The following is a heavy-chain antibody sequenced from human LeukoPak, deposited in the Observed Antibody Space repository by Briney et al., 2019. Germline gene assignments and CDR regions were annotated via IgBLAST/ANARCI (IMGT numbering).Heavy chain of an antibody. CDR1: GFTFSSHW. V-gene: IGHV3-74*01. D-gene: IGHD3-10*01. CDR2: INSDGSTT. Sequence: GGSLRLSCAASGFTFSSHWMHWVRQAPGKGLVWVSLINSDGSTTNYAASVKGRFTISRDNAKNTLYLQMNSLRAEDTAVYYCARPPGPMVRGIIGYWGQGTLVTASS. CDR3: ARPPGPMVRGIIGY. J-gene: IGHJ4*02.